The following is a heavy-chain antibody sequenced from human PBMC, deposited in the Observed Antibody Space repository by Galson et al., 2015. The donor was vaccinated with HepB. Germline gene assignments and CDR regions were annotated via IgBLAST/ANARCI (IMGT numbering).Heavy chain of an antibody. Sequence: SGAEVKKPGESLKISCEASGYKFSMYWIGWVRQMPGKGLEWMGRIDPGDSYTNYSPSFQGHVTISADKSISTAYLQWSSLKASDTAMYYCARGPHIYYGMDVWGQGTTVTVSS. D-gene: IGHD2-21*01. CDR3: ARGPHIYYGMDV. CDR1: GYKFSMYW. J-gene: IGHJ6*02. CDR2: IDPGDSYT. V-gene: IGHV5-10-1*01.